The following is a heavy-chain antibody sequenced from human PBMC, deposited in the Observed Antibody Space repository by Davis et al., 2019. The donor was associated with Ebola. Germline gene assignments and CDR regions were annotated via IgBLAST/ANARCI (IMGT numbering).Heavy chain of an antibody. Sequence: PSETLSLTCTVSGGSISSSSHYWNWIRQPPGKGLEWIGIIYDGGRTNYNPSLKSRVTISVDTSKNQFSLNLSSVTAADTAVYYCARFGRGAYWGQGTLVTVSS. CDR2: IYDGGRT. CDR1: GGSISSSSHY. V-gene: IGHV4-61*01. J-gene: IGHJ4*02. CDR3: ARFGRGAY. D-gene: IGHD2-15*01.